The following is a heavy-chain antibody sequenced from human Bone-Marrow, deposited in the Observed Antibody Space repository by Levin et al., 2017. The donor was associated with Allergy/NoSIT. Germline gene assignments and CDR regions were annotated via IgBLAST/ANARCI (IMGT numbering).Heavy chain of an antibody. V-gene: IGHV3-30*18. CDR2: IAYDGSNK. J-gene: IGHJ4*02. CDR3: AKDLNSGSALDY. D-gene: IGHD1-26*01. Sequence: GGSLRLSCAASGFTFSLYGMHWVRQAPGKGLEWVAVIAYDGSNKYYADSVKGRFTISRDDSKNTLYLQMNSLRTEDTAVYYCAKDLNSGSALDYWGQGTLVTVSS. CDR1: GFTFSLYG.